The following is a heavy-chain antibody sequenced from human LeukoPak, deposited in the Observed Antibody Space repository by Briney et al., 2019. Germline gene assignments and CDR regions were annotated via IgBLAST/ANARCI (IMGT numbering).Heavy chain of an antibody. Sequence: ASVKVSCKASGYTFTGYYMHWVRQAPGQGLEWMGWINPNSGGTNYAQKFQGRVTMARDTSISTAYMELSRLRSDDTAVYYCARGGDGYNIDFDYWGQGTLVTVSS. J-gene: IGHJ4*02. V-gene: IGHV1-2*02. CDR3: ARGGDGYNIDFDY. D-gene: IGHD5-24*01. CDR1: GYTFTGYY. CDR2: INPNSGGT.